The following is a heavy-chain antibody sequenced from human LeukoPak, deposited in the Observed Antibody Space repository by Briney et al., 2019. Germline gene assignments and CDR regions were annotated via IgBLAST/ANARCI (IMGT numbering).Heavy chain of an antibody. J-gene: IGHJ6*03. CDR3: ARLSRTVPNNYDFWSGYSYYYYYMDV. V-gene: IGHV3-7*01. D-gene: IGHD3-3*01. CDR1: GFTFSSYW. CDR2: IKQDGSEK. Sequence: PGGSLRLSCAASGFTFSSYWMSWVRQAPGKGLEWVANIKQDGSEKYYVDSVKGRFTISRDNAKNSLYLQMNSLRAEDTAVYYCARLSRTVPNNYDFWSGYSYYYYYMDVWGKGTTVTVSS.